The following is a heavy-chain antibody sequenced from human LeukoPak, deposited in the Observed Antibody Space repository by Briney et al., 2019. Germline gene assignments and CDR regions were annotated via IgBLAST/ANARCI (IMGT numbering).Heavy chain of an antibody. CDR1: GTTFSRSA. CDR2: VIPILGTT. Sequence: GASVKVSCKASGTTFSRSANSWVRQAPGQGLEWMGGVIPILGTTNYAQKFQDRVSITTDESTSTAYMEVSSLRSVDTAVYYCARDDGSATLGFDSWGQGTLVTVSS. D-gene: IGHD1-26*01. J-gene: IGHJ4*02. V-gene: IGHV1-69*05. CDR3: ARDDGSATLGFDS.